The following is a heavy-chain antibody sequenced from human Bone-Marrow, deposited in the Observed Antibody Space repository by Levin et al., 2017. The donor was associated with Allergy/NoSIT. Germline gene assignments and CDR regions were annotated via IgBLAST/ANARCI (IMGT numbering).Heavy chain of an antibody. J-gene: IGHJ4*02. D-gene: IGHD2-15*01. CDR1: GFTFSSYA. V-gene: IGHV3-23*01. Sequence: GESLKISCAASGFTFSSYAMSWVRQAPGKGLEWVSAISGSGGSTYYADSVKGRFTISRDNSKNTLYLQMNSLRAEDTAVYYCAKDPGASCYYYWGQGTLVTVSS. CDR2: ISGSGGST. CDR3: AKDPGASCYYY.